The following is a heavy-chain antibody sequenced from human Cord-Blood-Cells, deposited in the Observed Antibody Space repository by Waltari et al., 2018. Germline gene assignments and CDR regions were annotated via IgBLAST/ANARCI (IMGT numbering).Heavy chain of an antibody. J-gene: IGHJ3*02. Sequence: EVQLVQSGAEVKKPGESLKISCKGSGYSFTSYWIGWVRQMPGKGLEWMGINYPGDSDTRYSPSFQGQVTSSADKSISTAYLQWSSLKASDTAMYYCASCGSCYRGAHDAFDIWGQGTMVTVSS. V-gene: IGHV5-51*01. CDR3: ASCGSCYRGAHDAFDI. D-gene: IGHD2-15*01. CDR1: GYSFTSYW. CDR2: NYPGDSDT.